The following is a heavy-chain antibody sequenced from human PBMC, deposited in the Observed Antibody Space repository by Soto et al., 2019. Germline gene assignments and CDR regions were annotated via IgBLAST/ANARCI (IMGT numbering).Heavy chain of an antibody. Sequence: PSETLSLTCSVSGAYVSSAGYSWSWIRQPPGKGLEWIGYVYQSGRTYGSVTTSYNSSPKSRVTISVDRSTNQFSLKLISVTAADTVVYFCARGQCIVAAIDYFVYWGQGSLVTVSS. J-gene: IGHJ4*02. CDR1: GAYVSSAGYS. D-gene: IGHD5-12*01. V-gene: IGHV4-30-4*07. CDR3: ARGQCIVAAIDYFVY. CDR2: VYQSGRT.